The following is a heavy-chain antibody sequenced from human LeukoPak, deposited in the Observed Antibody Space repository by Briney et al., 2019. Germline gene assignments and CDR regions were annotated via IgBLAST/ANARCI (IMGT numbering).Heavy chain of an antibody. J-gene: IGHJ6*03. CDR3: ARAESYYYYMDV. CDR1: GGSISSYY. V-gene: IGHV4-59*01. CDR2: IYYSGST. Sequence: NPSETLSLTCTVSGGSISSYYWSWIRQPPGKGLEWIGYIYYSGSTNYNPSLKSRVTISVDTSKNQFSLKLSSVTAADTAVYYCARAESYYYYMDVWGKGTTVTVSS. D-gene: IGHD3-10*01.